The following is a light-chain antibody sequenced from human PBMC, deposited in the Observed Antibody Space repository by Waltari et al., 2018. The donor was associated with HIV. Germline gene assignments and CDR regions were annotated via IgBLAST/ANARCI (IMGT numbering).Light chain of an antibody. J-gene: IGLJ3*02. V-gene: IGLV2-23*02. CDR1: STDVVGYNF. CDR3: SSYAGRSSWV. CDR2: DVT. Sequence: QSALTQDVSVSGSPGQSIALSCTGTSTDVVGYNFVSWYQHFPGKAPKLIIYDVTNRPSGISNRFSGSKSGNTASLTISGLQPEDEADYYCSSYAGRSSWVFGGGTKVTVL.